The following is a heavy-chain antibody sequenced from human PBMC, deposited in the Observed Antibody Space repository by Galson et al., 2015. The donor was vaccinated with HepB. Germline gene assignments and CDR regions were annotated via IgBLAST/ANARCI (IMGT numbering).Heavy chain of an antibody. J-gene: IGHJ5*02. CDR3: AREAEAGIFYFGP. V-gene: IGHV1-18*04. D-gene: IGHD6-19*01. CDR1: GYNFTNYG. CDR2: IHPEFGDS. Sequence: SVKVSCKASGYNFTNYGIHWVRQAPGQGLEWIGWIHPEFGDSHIPQRLQGRVIITADTSSTTAYMEMRSLRFDDTGLYFCAREAEAGIFYFGPWGQGTLVSVSS.